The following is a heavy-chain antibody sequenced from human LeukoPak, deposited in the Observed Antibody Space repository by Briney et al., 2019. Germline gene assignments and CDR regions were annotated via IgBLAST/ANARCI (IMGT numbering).Heavy chain of an antibody. D-gene: IGHD7-27*01. V-gene: IGHV3-23*01. CDR1: GFTFSDYY. J-gene: IGHJ4*02. CDR2: ITDIGDRA. CDR3: TKDQDFRLGSMDH. Sequence: PGGSLRLSCAASGFTFSDYYMSWIRQAPGKGLEWVSTITDIGDRAFYIDSVRGRFTISRDDSKNTLYLQMNSLRAEDTAVYYCTKDQDFRLGSMDHWGQGTLVTVSS.